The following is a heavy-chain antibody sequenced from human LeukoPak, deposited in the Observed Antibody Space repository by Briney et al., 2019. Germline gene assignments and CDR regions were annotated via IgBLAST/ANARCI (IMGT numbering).Heavy chain of an antibody. D-gene: IGHD3-22*01. CDR1: GGSIISNDF. V-gene: IGHV4-39*01. CDR3: ASDRSGLSFCF. CDR2: IHFTGST. Sequence: KPSETLSLTRSVSGGSIISNDFWGWIRQPPGEGLEWIASIHFTGSTYYNPSIKSRITISVDTSKNQFSLKLTSVTAADTAVYYCASDRSGLSFCFWGQGTLVTVSS. J-gene: IGHJ4*02.